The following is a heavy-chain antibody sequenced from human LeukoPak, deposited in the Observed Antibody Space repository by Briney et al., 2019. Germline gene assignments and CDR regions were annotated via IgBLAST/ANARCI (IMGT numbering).Heavy chain of an antibody. V-gene: IGHV3-48*03. CDR1: GFTFSIYE. CDR3: ARVPGYYYYVMDV. CDR2: ISSSGSTM. J-gene: IGHJ6*02. Sequence: GGSLRLSCAASGFTFSIYEINWVRQAPGKGLEWVSYISSSGSTMYYADSVKGRFTISRDNPKKSLYLQMNSLRAEDTAVYYCARVPGYYYYVMDVWGQGTTVTVSS.